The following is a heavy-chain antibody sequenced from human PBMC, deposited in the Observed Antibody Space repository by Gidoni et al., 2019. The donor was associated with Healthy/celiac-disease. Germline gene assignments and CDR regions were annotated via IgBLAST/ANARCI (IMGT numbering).Heavy chain of an antibody. CDR1: GGSFSGYY. V-gene: IGHV4-34*01. J-gene: IGHJ5*02. CDR3: ARGLRSAIVVVVAAKRWFDP. D-gene: IGHD2-15*01. CDR2: INHSGST. Sequence: QVQLQQWGAGLLKPSETLSLTCAVYGGSFSGYYWSWIRQPPGKGLEWIGEINHSGSTNYKPSLKSRVTISVDTSKNQFSLKLSAVTAADTAVYYCARGLRSAIVVVVAAKRWFDPWGQGTLVTVSS.